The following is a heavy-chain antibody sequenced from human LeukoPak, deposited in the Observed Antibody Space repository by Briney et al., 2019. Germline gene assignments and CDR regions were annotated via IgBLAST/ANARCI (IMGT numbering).Heavy chain of an antibody. CDR2: FDPEDGET. D-gene: IGHD2-2*01. CDR1: GYTLTELS. Sequence: ASVKVSCKVSGYTLTELSMHWVRQAPGKGLEWMGGFDPEDGETIYAQKFQGRVTMTEDTSTDTAHMELSSLRSEDTAVYYCATVDCSSTSCYPPYYYYYMDVWGKGTTVTVSS. CDR3: ATVDCSSTSCYPPYYYYYMDV. V-gene: IGHV1-24*01. J-gene: IGHJ6*03.